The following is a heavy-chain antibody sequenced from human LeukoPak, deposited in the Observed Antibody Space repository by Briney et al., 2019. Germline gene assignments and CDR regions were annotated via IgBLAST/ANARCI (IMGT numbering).Heavy chain of an antibody. Sequence: SETLSLTCTVSGGSISSGGYYWSWIRQPPGKGLEWIGYIYHSGSTYYNPSLKSRVTISVDRSKNQFSLKLSSVTAADTAVYYCARGKELRWFDPWGQGTLVTVSS. CDR1: GGSISSGGYY. J-gene: IGHJ5*02. CDR2: IYHSGST. V-gene: IGHV4-30-2*01. D-gene: IGHD1-26*01. CDR3: ARGKELRWFDP.